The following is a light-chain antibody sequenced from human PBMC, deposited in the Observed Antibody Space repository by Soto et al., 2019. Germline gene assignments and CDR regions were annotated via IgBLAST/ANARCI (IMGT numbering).Light chain of an antibody. V-gene: IGKV1-5*03. CDR1: HSLIKW. J-gene: IGKJ4*01. CDR3: QRYNTFLT. CDR2: EAS. Sequence: EIQMTQSPTTLSASVGYRVTVTCRASHSLIKWLAWYQQKPGKAPKLLIHEASTLQSGVPSRFTGNGFGTEFTLTISSLQPDDVATYYCQRYNTFLTFGGGTKVDIK.